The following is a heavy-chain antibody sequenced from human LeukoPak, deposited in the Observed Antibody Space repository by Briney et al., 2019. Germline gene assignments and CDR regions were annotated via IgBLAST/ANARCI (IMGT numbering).Heavy chain of an antibody. CDR3: AGEGRFFQTYYFDY. V-gene: IGHV4-59*12. Sequence: RASETLSLTCTVSGGSISSYYWSWIRQPPGKGLEWIGYIYYSGSTNYNPSLKSRVTMSVDTSKNQFSLKLSSVTAADTAVYYCAGEGRFFQTYYFDYWGQGTLVTVSS. D-gene: IGHD3-10*01. J-gene: IGHJ4*02. CDR2: IYYSGST. CDR1: GGSISSYY.